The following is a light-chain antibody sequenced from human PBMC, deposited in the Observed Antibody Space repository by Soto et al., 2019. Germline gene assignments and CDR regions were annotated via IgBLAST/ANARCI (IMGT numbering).Light chain of an antibody. Sequence: QSALTQPRSVSGSPGQSVTISCTGTSSDVGGYDFVSWYQQHPGKAPKLTIYDVTKRPSWVPDRFSGAKSGNSASLTISGLRAEDEADYYCCSYAGRYNLGVFGGGTELTVL. V-gene: IGLV2-11*01. CDR3: CSYAGRYNLGV. CDR1: SSDVGGYDF. J-gene: IGLJ3*02. CDR2: DVT.